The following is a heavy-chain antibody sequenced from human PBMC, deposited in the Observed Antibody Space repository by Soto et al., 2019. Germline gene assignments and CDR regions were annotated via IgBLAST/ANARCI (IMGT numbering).Heavy chain of an antibody. J-gene: IGHJ6*02. CDR3: ARVNYGDYYYGMDV. CDR1: GGSINYSY. D-gene: IGHD4-17*01. CDR2: ISYTGSA. Sequence: SDTLALSCTVSGGSINYSYLTWIRQPPGKGLEWIGYISYTGSANYNASLKSRLTISVDTSKNQFSLKLSSVTAADTALYYCARVNYGDYYYGMDVWGQGTTVTVSS. V-gene: IGHV4-59*07.